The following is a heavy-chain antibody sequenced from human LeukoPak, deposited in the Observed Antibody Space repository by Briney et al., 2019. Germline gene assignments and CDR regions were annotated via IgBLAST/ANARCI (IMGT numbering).Heavy chain of an antibody. V-gene: IGHV3-48*03. J-gene: IGHJ5*02. CDR3: AAPPGYCTSTSCEDP. CDR2: ISSSGSTI. CDR1: GFTFSSYE. D-gene: IGHD2-2*01. Sequence: PGGSLRLSCAASGFTFSSYEMNWVRQAPGKGLEWVSYISSSGSTIYYADSVKGGFTISRDNAKNSLYLQMNSLRAEDTAVYYCAAPPGYCTSTSCEDPWGQGTLVTVSS.